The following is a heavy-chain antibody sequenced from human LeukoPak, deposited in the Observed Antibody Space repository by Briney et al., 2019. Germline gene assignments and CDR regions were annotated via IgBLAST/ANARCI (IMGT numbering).Heavy chain of an antibody. CDR3: ARVEQLVRYYYYYYYMDV. Sequence: PGGSLRLSCAASGFTFSSYWMSWVRQAPGKGLEWVANIKQDGSEKYYVDSVKGRFTISRDNAKNSLYLQMNSLRAEDTAVYYCARVEQLVRYYYYYYYMDVWGKGTTVTVAS. D-gene: IGHD6-13*01. CDR2: IKQDGSEK. J-gene: IGHJ6*03. CDR1: GFTFSSYW. V-gene: IGHV3-7*01.